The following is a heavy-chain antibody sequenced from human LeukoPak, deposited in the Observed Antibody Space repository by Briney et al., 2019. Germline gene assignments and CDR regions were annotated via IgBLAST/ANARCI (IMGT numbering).Heavy chain of an antibody. D-gene: IGHD2-15*01. V-gene: IGHV4-4*07. J-gene: IGHJ4*02. Sequence: PSETLSLTCTVSGGSISSYYWSWIRQPAGKGLEWIGRIYTSGSTNYNPSLKSRVTMSVDTSKNQFSLKLSSVTAADTAVYYCARDGCSGGSCYSYYFDYWGQGTLVTVSS. CDR2: IYTSGST. CDR1: GGSISSYY. CDR3: ARDGCSGGSCYSYYFDY.